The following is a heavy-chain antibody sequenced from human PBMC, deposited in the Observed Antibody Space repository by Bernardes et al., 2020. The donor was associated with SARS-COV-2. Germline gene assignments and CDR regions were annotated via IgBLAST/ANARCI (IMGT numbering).Heavy chain of an antibody. CDR2: ISYDGGEK. D-gene: IGHD2-15*01. V-gene: IGHV3-30*03. J-gene: IGHJ4*02. CDR3: ATTPQYEYTRVFDF. Sequence: GDLRLSCAASGFTFSSYGMHWVRQAPGKGLEWVAVISYDGGEKFYADSVKGRFTISRDNSKNTLYLQMNSLRAEDTAVYYCATTPQYEYTRVFDFWGQGTLVTVSS. CDR1: GFTFSSYG.